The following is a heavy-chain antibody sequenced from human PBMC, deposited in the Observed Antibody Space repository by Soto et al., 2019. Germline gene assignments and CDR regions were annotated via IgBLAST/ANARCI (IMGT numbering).Heavy chain of an antibody. V-gene: IGHV3-33*06. CDR3: AKRSSSSTFDY. J-gene: IGHJ4*02. Sequence: LRLSCAASGFTFSSYGMHWVRQAPGKGLEWVAVIWYDGSNKYYADSVKGRFTISRDNSKNTLYLQMNSLRAEDTAVYYCAKRSSSSTFDYWGQGTLVTVSS. CDR1: GFTFSSYG. CDR2: IWYDGSNK. D-gene: IGHD6-6*01.